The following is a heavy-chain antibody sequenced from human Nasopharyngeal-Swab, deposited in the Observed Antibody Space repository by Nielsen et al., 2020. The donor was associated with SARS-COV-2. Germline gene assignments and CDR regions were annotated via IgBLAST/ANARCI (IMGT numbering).Heavy chain of an antibody. CDR2: IGSDYHNV. CDR3: ARDTILTPDY. J-gene: IGHJ4*02. CDR1: GFTFSSYG. D-gene: IGHD3-9*01. Sequence: GGSLTLSCAASGFTFSSYGMHWVRQAPGQGLEWVSYIGSDYHNVHYADSVKGRFTISRDNAKNSLYLQMNSLRDEDTAVYYCARDTILTPDYWGQGTLVTVSS. V-gene: IGHV3-48*02.